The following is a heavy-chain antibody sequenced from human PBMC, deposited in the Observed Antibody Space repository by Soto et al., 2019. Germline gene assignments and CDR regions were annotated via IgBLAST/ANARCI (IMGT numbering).Heavy chain of an antibody. CDR1: GGTFSSYA. CDR2: IIPIFGTA. D-gene: IGHD3-22*01. Sequence: ASVKVSCKASGGTFSSYAISWVRQAPGQGLEWMGGIIPIFGTANYAQKFQGRVTITADKSTSTAYMELSSLRSEDTAVYYCARISYYYDSSDPSPGYPSSNAFDIWGQGTMGTVS. CDR3: ARISYYYDSSDPSPGYPSSNAFDI. V-gene: IGHV1-69*06. J-gene: IGHJ3*02.